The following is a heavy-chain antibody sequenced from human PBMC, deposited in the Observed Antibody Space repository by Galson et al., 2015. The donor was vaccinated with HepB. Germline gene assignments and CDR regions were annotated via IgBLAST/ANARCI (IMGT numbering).Heavy chain of an antibody. J-gene: IGHJ6*02. V-gene: IGHV5-51*01. Sequence: QSGAEVKKPGESLKISCEASGYKFSMYWIGWVRQMPGRGLEWMGTIYPSASETRYSPSFQGQVTISADKSINTAHLQWSSLKVSDTAIYYCARRQIYGSGLYSMDVWGQGTTVTVSS. CDR2: IYPSASET. CDR3: ARRQIYGSGLYSMDV. D-gene: IGHD2-15*01. CDR1: GYKFSMYW.